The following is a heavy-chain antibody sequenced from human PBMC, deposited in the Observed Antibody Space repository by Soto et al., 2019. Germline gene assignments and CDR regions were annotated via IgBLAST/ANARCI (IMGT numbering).Heavy chain of an antibody. D-gene: IGHD1-1*01. Sequence: QITLKESGPTLVKPTQTLTLTCTFSGFSFRNTGVGVGWIRQPPGKALEWLALIYWDEDTRYRPSLKSRLRITRDASKSQVVLTMTNVDPVDTATYYCAHRLGTSYYDYWGQGTMVTVSS. CDR2: IYWDEDT. V-gene: IGHV2-5*02. J-gene: IGHJ4*02. CDR1: GFSFRNTGVG. CDR3: AHRLGTSYYDY.